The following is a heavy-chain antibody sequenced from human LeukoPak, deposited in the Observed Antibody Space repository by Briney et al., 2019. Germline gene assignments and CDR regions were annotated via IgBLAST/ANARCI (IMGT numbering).Heavy chain of an antibody. Sequence: ASVKVSCKASGGTFSSYAISGVRQDPGQGLEWMGRIIPIFGTANYAQKFQGRVTITTDESTSTAYMELSSLRSEDTAVYYCARGPQGVVPAAMRYYYYMDVWGKGTTVTVSS. J-gene: IGHJ6*03. CDR3: ARGPQGVVPAAMRYYYYMDV. D-gene: IGHD2-2*01. CDR1: GGTFSSYA. V-gene: IGHV1-69*05. CDR2: IIPIFGTA.